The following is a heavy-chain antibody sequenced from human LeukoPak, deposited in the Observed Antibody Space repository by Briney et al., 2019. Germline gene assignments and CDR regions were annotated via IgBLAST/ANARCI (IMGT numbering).Heavy chain of an antibody. CDR2: IYTRGST. D-gene: IGHD3-10*01. Sequence: SETLSLTCTVSGGSISNDYWSWIRQAAGKELEWIERIYTRGSTNYNPSLKSRVTISLDNSKKQFYLNLNSVTAADTAVYYCARGGTYGSGRNQHTTLDYWGQGILVTVSS. V-gene: IGHV4-4*07. CDR1: GGSISNDY. CDR3: ARGGTYGSGRNQHTTLDY. J-gene: IGHJ4*02.